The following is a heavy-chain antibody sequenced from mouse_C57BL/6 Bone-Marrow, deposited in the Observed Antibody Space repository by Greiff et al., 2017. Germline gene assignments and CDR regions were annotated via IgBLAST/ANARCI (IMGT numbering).Heavy chain of an antibody. CDR2: ISDGGSYT. Sequence: EVQGVESGGGLVQPGGSLKLSCAASGFTFSSYAMSLVRHTPEKRLEWVSTISDGGSYTSYPDNVQGRFTISSDNANNHLYLHMSHLKTEVTAMYYGERDRGTTVVAARWYCDVWGTGTTVTVS. CDR1: GFTFSSYA. V-gene: IGHV5-4*01. D-gene: IGHD1-1*01. CDR3: ERDRGTTVVAARWYCDV. J-gene: IGHJ1*03.